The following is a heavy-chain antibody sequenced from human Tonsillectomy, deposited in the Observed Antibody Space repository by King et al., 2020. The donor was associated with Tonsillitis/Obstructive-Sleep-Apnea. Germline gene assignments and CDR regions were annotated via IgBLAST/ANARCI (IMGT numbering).Heavy chain of an antibody. Sequence: VQLVESGGGLVKPGGSLRLSCAASGFTFSSYTMNWVRQAPGKGLEWVSSISSSSSYIFYADSVKGRFTISRDNAKNSLYLQMNSQRAEDTAVYYCAGDLESNWNFGYFEHWGQGTLVTVSS. CDR3: AGDLESNWNFGYFEH. J-gene: IGHJ1*01. CDR1: GFTFSSYT. V-gene: IGHV3-21*01. CDR2: ISSSSSYI. D-gene: IGHD1-7*01.